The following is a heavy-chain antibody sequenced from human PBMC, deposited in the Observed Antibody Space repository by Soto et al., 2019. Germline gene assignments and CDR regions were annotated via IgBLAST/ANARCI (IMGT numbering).Heavy chain of an antibody. CDR3: ARDWDLLWGERWAGNYYYGMDV. D-gene: IGHD3-10*01. Sequence: ASVKVSCKAPGYTFTSYGISWVRQAPGQGLEWMGWISAYNGNTNYAQKLQGRVTMTTDTSTSTAYMELRSLRSDDTAVYYCARDWDLLWGERWAGNYYYGMDVWGQGTTVTVSS. V-gene: IGHV1-18*04. J-gene: IGHJ6*02. CDR2: ISAYNGNT. CDR1: GYTFTSYG.